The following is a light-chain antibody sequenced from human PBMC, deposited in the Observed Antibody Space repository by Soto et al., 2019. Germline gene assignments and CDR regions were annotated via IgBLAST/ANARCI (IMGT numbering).Light chain of an antibody. CDR1: NSDIGGYNF. J-gene: IGLJ2*01. CDR3: SSYTSTNTVV. CDR2: DVT. V-gene: IGLV2-14*03. Sequence: QSALTQPASVSGSPGQSITISCTGTNSDIGGYNFVSWYQQHPGKAPKLMFYDVTNRPSGVSNRFSGSKSGKTASLTISLLQAEDEAVYYCSSYTSTNTVVFGGGTKLTVL.